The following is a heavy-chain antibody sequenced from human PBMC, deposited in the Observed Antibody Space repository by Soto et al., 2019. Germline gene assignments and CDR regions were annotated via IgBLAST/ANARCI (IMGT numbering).Heavy chain of an antibody. CDR3: ARQIVAQGTLLWFGELLPYYFDY. Sequence: PSETLSLTCDGGSLSGYYWSWIRQSPGVGLEWIGEIHHTGSTNYNPSLKSRVTISVDMSKNQLFLKLISVTAADTAVYYCARQIVAQGTLLWFGELLPYYFDYWGQGTLVTVSS. D-gene: IGHD3-10*01. J-gene: IGHJ4*02. V-gene: IGHV4-34*01. CDR1: GGSLSGYY. CDR2: IHHTGST.